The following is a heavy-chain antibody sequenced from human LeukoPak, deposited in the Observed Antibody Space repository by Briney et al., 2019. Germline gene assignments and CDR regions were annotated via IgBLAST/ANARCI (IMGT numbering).Heavy chain of an antibody. Sequence: GGSLRLSCAASGFTFSSYWMSWVRQVPGKGLEWVANIRHDATEKYYVDSVKGRFTISRDNAKNSLYLQMNSLRAEDTAVYYCTRVGATTFDYWGQGTLVTVSS. V-gene: IGHV3-7*05. CDR3: TRVGATTFDY. CDR2: IRHDATEK. D-gene: IGHD1-26*01. CDR1: GFTFSSYW. J-gene: IGHJ4*02.